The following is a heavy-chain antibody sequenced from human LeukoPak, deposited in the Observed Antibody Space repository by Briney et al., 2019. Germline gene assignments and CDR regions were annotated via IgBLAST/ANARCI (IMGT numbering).Heavy chain of an antibody. CDR2: XXXXXXTT. V-gene: IGHV3-23*01. CDR1: GFTFSXYA. D-gene: IGHD2-15*01. J-gene: IGHJ4*02. Sequence: GRSLRLSCAASGFTFSXYAMNWVRQAPGKGXXXXXXXXXXXXTTNYADSVXXXXXISXXNSKNTLYLQMNSLRAEDTAVYYCAKAXTGYCSGGSCYSPFGFGGQGTLVTVSS. CDR3: AKAXTGYCSGGSCYSPFGF.